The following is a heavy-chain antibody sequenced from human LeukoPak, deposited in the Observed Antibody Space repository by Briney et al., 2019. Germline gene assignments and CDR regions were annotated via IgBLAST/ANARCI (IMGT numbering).Heavy chain of an antibody. Sequence: ASVKVSCKASGYTFTGYYMHWVRQATGQGLEWMGWMNPNSGNTGYAQKFQGRVTMTRNTSISTAYMELSSLRSEDTAVYYCARGGIPADSSYYGMDVWGQGTTVTVSS. V-gene: IGHV1-8*02. D-gene: IGHD3-22*01. J-gene: IGHJ6*02. CDR3: ARGGIPADSSYYGMDV. CDR2: MNPNSGNT. CDR1: GYTFTGYY.